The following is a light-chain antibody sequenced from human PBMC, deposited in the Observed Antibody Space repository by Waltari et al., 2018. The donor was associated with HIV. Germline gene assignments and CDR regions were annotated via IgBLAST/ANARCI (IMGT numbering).Light chain of an antibody. Sequence: QSVLSQPPSASGTPGQRVTISCSGSSSVTGRTYVYWYQQPPGAAPKLLIYRNYQRPSGVPGRFSGCESGSSASLTISGLRSDDEADYYCAIWDDNLRGVFGGGTRLTVL. CDR3: AIWDDNLRGV. CDR2: RNY. J-gene: IGLJ2*01. CDR1: SSVTGRTY. V-gene: IGLV1-47*01.